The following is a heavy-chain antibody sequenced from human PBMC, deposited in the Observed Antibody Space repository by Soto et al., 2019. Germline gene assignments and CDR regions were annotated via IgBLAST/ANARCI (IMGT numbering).Heavy chain of an antibody. Sequence: QVQLQESGPGLVKPSETLSLTCTVSGGSISSYYWSWIRQPAGKGLEWIGCIYNSGSTNYNPSLKSRVTMSVDTSKNQFSLKLSSVTAADTAVYYGARDGYLAGALGYLDYWGQGTLVTVSS. V-gene: IGHV4-4*07. J-gene: IGHJ4*02. CDR1: GGSISSYY. CDR2: IYNSGST. D-gene: IGHD1-26*01. CDR3: ARDGYLAGALGYLDY.